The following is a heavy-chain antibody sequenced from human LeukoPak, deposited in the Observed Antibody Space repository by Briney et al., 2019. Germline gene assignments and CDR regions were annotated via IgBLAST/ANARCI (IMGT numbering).Heavy chain of an antibody. V-gene: IGHV3-23*01. J-gene: IGHJ4*02. Sequence: PGGSLRLSCAASGFTFSSYAMSWVRQAPGKGLEWVSSIGGTDGSTYYADSVWGRFTISRDNSKDTLYLQMNSLRVEDTATYYCAKRDSHGSHPYYLDSWGQGALVTVSS. D-gene: IGHD3-10*01. CDR2: IGGTDGST. CDR3: AKRDSHGSHPYYLDS. CDR1: GFTFSSYA.